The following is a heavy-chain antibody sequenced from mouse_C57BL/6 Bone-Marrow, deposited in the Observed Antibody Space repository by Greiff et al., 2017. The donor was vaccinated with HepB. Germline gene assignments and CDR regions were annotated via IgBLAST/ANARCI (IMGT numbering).Heavy chain of an antibody. CDR1: GSTFTSYW. D-gene: IGHD2-1*01. J-gene: IGHJ4*01. CDR2: INPSNGGT. Sequence: QVQLKESGTELVKPGASVKLSCKASGSTFTSYWMHWVKQRPGQGLEWIGNINPSNGGTNYNEKFKSKATLTVDKSSSTAYMQLSSLTSEDSAVYYCARYRDGNYVDAMDYWGQGTSVTVSS. V-gene: IGHV1-53*01. CDR3: ARYRDGNYVDAMDY.